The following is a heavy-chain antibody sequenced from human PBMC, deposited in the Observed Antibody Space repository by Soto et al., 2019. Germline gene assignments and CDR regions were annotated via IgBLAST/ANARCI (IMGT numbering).Heavy chain of an antibody. CDR1: GDSVSSNSAA. Sequence: PSQTLSLTCAISGDSVSSNSAAWNRIRQSPSRGLEWLGRTYHMSKWYNDYAVSVKSRITINADTSNNQFSLQLNSVTPEDTAVYYCARDPLRAVGDYYFYGMDVWGQGTTVTVSS. D-gene: IGHD6-19*01. J-gene: IGHJ6*02. CDR2: TYHMSKWYN. V-gene: IGHV6-1*01. CDR3: ARDPLRAVGDYYFYGMDV.